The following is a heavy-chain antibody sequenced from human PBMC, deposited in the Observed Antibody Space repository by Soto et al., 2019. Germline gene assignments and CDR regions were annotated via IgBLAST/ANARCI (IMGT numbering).Heavy chain of an antibody. CDR3: ARATSGHLGAFDY. J-gene: IGHJ4*02. V-gene: IGHV4-4*07. D-gene: IGHD3-10*01. Sequence: QVQLQESGPGMVKPSETLSLTCTVSGGYISDYYWNWIRQPAGKGLEWVGHIYTSGSTNYNPSLKGRVTMSVDTSKSLFSLNLSSVTAADTDIYYCARATSGHLGAFDYWGRGTLVTVSS. CDR1: GGYISDYY. CDR2: IYTSGST.